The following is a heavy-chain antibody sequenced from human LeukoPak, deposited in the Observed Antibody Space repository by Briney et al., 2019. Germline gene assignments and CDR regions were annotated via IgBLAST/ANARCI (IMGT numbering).Heavy chain of an antibody. J-gene: IGHJ6*02. CDR1: GYTFTSYG. CDR3: ARGYHWPGMDV. CDR2: IIPIFGTA. Sequence: SVKVSCKASGYTFTSYGISWVRQAPGQGLEWMGGIIPIFGTANYAQKFQGRVTITADESTSTAYMELSSLRSEDTAVYYCARGYHWPGMDVWGQGTTVTVSS. D-gene: IGHD1-1*01. V-gene: IGHV1-69*13.